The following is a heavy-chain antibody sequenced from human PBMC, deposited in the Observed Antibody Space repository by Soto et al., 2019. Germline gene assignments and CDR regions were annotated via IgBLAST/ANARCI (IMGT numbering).Heavy chain of an antibody. J-gene: IGHJ4*02. CDR2: IWYDGSNK. Sequence: QPGGSLRLSCAASGFTFSSYGMHWVRQAPGKGLEWVAVIWYDGSNKYYADTVKGRFTISRDNSKNKLYLQMNSLRAEYTAVYYCAREDFDSYYFDYWGQGTLVTVSS. V-gene: IGHV3-33*01. CDR1: GFTFSSYG. CDR3: AREDFDSYYFDY. D-gene: IGHD3-9*01.